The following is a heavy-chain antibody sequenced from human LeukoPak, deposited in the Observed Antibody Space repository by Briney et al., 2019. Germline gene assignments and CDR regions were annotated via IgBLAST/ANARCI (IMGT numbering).Heavy chain of an antibody. V-gene: IGHV1-69*13. CDR3: ARDASSWYRWNLDY. CDR1: GGTFSSYA. D-gene: IGHD6-13*01. Sequence: SVKVSCKASGGTFSSYAISWVRQVPGQGLEWMGGIIPIFGTANYAQKFQGRVTITADESTSTAYMELSSLRSEDTAVYYCARDASSWYRWNLDYWGQGTLVTVSS. CDR2: IIPIFGTA. J-gene: IGHJ4*02.